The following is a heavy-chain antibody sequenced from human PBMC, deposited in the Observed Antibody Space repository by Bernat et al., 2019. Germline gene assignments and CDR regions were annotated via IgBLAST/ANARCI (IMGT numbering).Heavy chain of an antibody. CDR3: ARGTPLPLYSSGWYYFDY. Sequence: VGGVGAGGGVVQAGRALRLSCAASGFTFSSYGMHWVRQAPGKGLEWVAVIWYDGSNKYYADSVKGRFTISRDNSKNTLYLQMNSLRAEDTAVYYCARGTPLPLYSSGWYYFDYWGQGTLVTVSS. D-gene: IGHD6-19*01. V-gene: IGHV3-33*01. CDR2: IWYDGSNK. J-gene: IGHJ4*02. CDR1: GFTFSSYG.